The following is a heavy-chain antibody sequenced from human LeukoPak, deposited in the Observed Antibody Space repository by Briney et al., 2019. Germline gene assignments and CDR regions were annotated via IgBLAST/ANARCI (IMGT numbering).Heavy chain of an antibody. Sequence: GGSLRLSCAASGFTFSDYYMSWIRQAPGKGLEWVAVIWYDGSNKYYADSVKGRFTISRDNSKNTLYLQMNSLRAEDTAVYYCASPSGIAAAAQGGDYYYGMDVWGQGTTVTVSS. J-gene: IGHJ6*02. D-gene: IGHD6-13*01. CDR1: GFTFSDYY. CDR2: IWYDGSNK. CDR3: ASPSGIAAAAQGGDYYYGMDV. V-gene: IGHV3-33*08.